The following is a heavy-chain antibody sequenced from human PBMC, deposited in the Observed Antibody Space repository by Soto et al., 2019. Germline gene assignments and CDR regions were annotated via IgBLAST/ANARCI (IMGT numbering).Heavy chain of an antibody. CDR3: ARDGIHLRYGMEV. V-gene: IGHV4-34*01. Sequence: QVQLHQWGAGLLNPSETLSLTCAVSGGAFIDYSWSWIRQFPGRGLEWIGEITHSGSTNYNPSLNSRIAMSVDTSKTQFSLKMSSLTAAETAVYYCARDGIHLRYGMEVWRPGTTVTVAS. D-gene: IGHD5-18*01. CDR1: GGAFIDYS. J-gene: IGHJ6*02. CDR2: ITHSGST.